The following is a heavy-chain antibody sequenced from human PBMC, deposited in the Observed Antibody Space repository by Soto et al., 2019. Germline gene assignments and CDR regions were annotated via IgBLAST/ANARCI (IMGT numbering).Heavy chain of an antibody. CDR3: ARIPRYSFPTSDDLDS. Sequence: SVKVSCKASGGTFYTYTFSWVGQAPGQGLEWMGSITPIYPTTNYAEKFQGRLTVTADGSTNTAYMELNSLTSDDTAVYYCARIPRYSFPTSDDLDSWGQGTLVTVSS. CDR1: GGTFYTYT. D-gene: IGHD5-18*01. CDR2: ITPIYPTT. J-gene: IGHJ4*02. V-gene: IGHV1-69*13.